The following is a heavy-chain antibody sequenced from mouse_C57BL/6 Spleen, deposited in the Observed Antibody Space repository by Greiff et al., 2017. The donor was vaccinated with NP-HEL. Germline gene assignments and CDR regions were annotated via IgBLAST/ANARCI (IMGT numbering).Heavy chain of an antibody. D-gene: IGHD1-1*01. V-gene: IGHV1-26*01. CDR2: INPNNGGT. J-gene: IGHJ2*01. CDR1: GYTFTDYY. Sequence: QLQQSGPELVKPGASVKISCKASGYTFTDYYMNWVKQSHGKSLEWIGDINPNNGGTSYNQKFKGKATLTVDKSSSTAYMELRSLTSEDSAVYYCARWTYITTVVAPDYWGQGTTLTVSS. CDR3: ARWTYITTVVAPDY.